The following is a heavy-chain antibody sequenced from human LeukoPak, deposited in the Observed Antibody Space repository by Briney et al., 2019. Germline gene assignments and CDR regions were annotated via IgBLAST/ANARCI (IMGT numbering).Heavy chain of an antibody. CDR1: GFSFSNYV. CDR3: AKYTTPYYFDY. D-gene: IGHD1-1*01. J-gene: IGHJ4*02. Sequence: GGSLRLSCEGSGFSFSNYVMNWVRQAPGKGLEWVSGASGRGSSTYYADSVKGRFTISRDNSKNTVYLQMKSLRAEDTAIYFCAKYTTPYYFDYWGQGILVTVSP. CDR2: ASGRGSST. V-gene: IGHV3-23*01.